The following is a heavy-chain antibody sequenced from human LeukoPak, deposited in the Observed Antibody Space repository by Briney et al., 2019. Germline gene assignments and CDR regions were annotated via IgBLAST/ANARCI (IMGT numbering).Heavy chain of an antibody. Sequence: QPGGSLRLSCSASGFTFSSYVMYWVRQAPGKGLEYVSTISSNGGSTYYADSVKGRFTISRDNSKNTLYLQMSSLRAEDTAVYYCVKGYYDSSGYYGDAFDIWGQGTMVTVSS. D-gene: IGHD3-22*01. CDR2: ISSNGGST. J-gene: IGHJ3*02. CDR1: GFTFSSYV. V-gene: IGHV3-64D*09. CDR3: VKGYYDSSGYYGDAFDI.